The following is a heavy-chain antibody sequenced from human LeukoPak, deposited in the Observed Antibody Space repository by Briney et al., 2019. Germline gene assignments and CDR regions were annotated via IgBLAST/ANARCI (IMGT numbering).Heavy chain of an antibody. V-gene: IGHV3-7*03. J-gene: IGHJ4*02. CDR3: AKDMGQWLVPGAFDY. D-gene: IGHD6-19*01. Sequence: GGSLRLSCAASGFTFSSYWMSWVRQAPGKGLEWVANIKQDGSEKYYVDSVKGRFTISRDNAKNSLYLQMNSLRAEDMALYYCAKDMGQWLVPGAFDYWGQGTLITVSS. CDR2: IKQDGSEK. CDR1: GFTFSSYW.